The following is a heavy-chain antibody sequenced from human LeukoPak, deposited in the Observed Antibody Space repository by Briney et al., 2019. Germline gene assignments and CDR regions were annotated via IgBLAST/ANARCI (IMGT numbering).Heavy chain of an antibody. Sequence: GGSLRLSCIASGFDFNNYNLNWVRQAQGKGLEWVSAISGSGGSTYYADSVKGRFTISRDNSKNTLYLQMNSLRAEDTAVYYCAKRYTVAGYLDYWGQGTLVTVSS. V-gene: IGHV3-23*01. CDR1: GFDFNNYN. J-gene: IGHJ4*02. D-gene: IGHD4-23*01. CDR3: AKRYTVAGYLDY. CDR2: ISGSGGST.